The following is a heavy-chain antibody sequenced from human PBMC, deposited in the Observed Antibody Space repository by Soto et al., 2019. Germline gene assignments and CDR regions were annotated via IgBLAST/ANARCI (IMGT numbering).Heavy chain of an antibody. CDR1: GYTFTGYY. CDR2: INPNSGGT. J-gene: IGHJ5*02. CDR3: ARSSQAAVNNWFDP. D-gene: IGHD6-13*01. V-gene: IGHV1-2*04. Sequence: QVQLMQSGAEVKKPGASVKVSCKASGYTFTGYYMHWVRQAPGQGLEWMGWINPNSGGTNYAQKFQGWVTMTRDTSISTAYMELSRLRSDDTAVYYCARSSQAAVNNWFDPWGQGTLVTVSS.